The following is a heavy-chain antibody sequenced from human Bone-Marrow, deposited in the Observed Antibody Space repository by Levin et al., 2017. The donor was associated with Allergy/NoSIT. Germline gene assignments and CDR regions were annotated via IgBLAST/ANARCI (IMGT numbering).Heavy chain of an antibody. CDR3: ARGWADCSGGSCYRGYNWFDP. CDR2: MNPNSGNT. CDR1: GYTFTSYD. J-gene: IGHJ5*02. Sequence: ASVKVSCKASGYTFTSYDINWVRQATGQGLEWMGWMNPNSGNTGYAQKFQGRVTMTRNTSISTAYMELSSLRSEDTAVYYCARGWADCSGGSCYRGYNWFDPWGPGTLVTVSS. V-gene: IGHV1-8*01. D-gene: IGHD2-15*01.